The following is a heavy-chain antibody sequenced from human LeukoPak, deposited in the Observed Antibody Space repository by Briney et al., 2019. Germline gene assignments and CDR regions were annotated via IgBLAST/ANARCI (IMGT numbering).Heavy chain of an antibody. J-gene: IGHJ4*02. V-gene: IGHV3-23*01. CDR2: ISGSGGST. CDR3: AKDPDYYGSGSYYMDY. Sequence: GGSLRLSCAASGFTFSSYAMSWVRQAPGKGLEWVSAISGSGGSTYYADSVKGRFTISRDNSKNTLYLQMNSLRAEDTAVYYCAKDPDYYGSGSYYMDYWGRGTLVTVSS. CDR1: GFTFSSYA. D-gene: IGHD3-10*01.